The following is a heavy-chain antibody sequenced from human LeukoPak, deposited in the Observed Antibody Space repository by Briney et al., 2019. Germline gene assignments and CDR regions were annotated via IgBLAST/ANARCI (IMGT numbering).Heavy chain of an antibody. Sequence: ASVKVSCKASGYTFTGYYMHWVRQAPGQGLEWMGWINPNSGGTNYAQKFQGRVTMTRDTSISTAYMELSSLRSEDTAVYYCARVNCGRDCYSDRGAFDICCQGTLVIVSS. CDR1: GYTFTGYY. CDR3: ARVNCGRDCYSDRGAFDI. V-gene: IGHV1-2*02. D-gene: IGHD2-21*02. J-gene: IGHJ3*02. CDR2: INPNSGGT.